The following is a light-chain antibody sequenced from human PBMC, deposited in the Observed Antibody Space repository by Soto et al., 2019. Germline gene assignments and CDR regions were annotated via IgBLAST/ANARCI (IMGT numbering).Light chain of an antibody. CDR3: CSYTTSNTRQIV. Sequence: QSALTQGASGSGSPGQSITISCTGTSSDVGGYNYVSWYQQQPGKAPKFMIYDVTNRPSGVSNRFSGSKSGNTASLTISGLQAEDEADYYCCSYTTSNTRQIVFGTGTKVTVL. V-gene: IGLV2-14*01. CDR2: DVT. J-gene: IGLJ1*01. CDR1: SSDVGGYNY.